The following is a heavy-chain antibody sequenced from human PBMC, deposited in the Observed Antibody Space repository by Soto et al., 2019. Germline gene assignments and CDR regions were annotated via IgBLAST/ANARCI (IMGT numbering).Heavy chain of an antibody. CDR1: GFSLSSYE. V-gene: IGHV3-48*03. J-gene: IGHJ3*02. D-gene: IGHD4-17*01. CDR3: ARVFGDYLIDAFDI. Sequence: EAQLVESGGGLVQPGGSLRLSCTAFGFSLSSYEMDWVRQAPGKGLEWVSHISRSGSPIYYADSVKGRFTISRDNAKNSVVLQMNSLRAEDTAVYYCARVFGDYLIDAFDIWGQGTMVTVSS. CDR2: ISRSGSPI.